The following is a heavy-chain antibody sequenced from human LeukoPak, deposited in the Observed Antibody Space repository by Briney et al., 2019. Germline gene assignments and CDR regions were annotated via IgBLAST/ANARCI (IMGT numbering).Heavy chain of an antibody. J-gene: IGHJ4*02. D-gene: IGHD3-16*01. Sequence: KPSETLSLTCTVSGGSVSSSGDYWGWVRQPPGKGLEWIGSMFYRGNTYYNPSLKSRVTISVDTYQVSLKLTSVTAADTAVYYCARILRSQYYFDYRGQGALVTVSS. CDR3: ARILRSQYYFDY. CDR2: MFYRGNT. V-gene: IGHV4-39*01. CDR1: GGSVSSSGDY.